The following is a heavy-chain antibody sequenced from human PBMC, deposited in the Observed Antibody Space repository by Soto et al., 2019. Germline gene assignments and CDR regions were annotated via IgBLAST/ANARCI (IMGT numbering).Heavy chain of an antibody. Sequence: GGSLRLSCAASGFTFDDYAMHWVRQAPGKGLEWVSGISWNSGNIGYADSVKGRVTISRDNAKNSLYLQMNSLRAEDTALYYCAKDITWSGYDSNGMDVWGQGTTVTVSS. J-gene: IGHJ6*02. CDR2: ISWNSGNI. V-gene: IGHV3-9*01. D-gene: IGHD3-3*01. CDR3: AKDITWSGYDSNGMDV. CDR1: GFTFDDYA.